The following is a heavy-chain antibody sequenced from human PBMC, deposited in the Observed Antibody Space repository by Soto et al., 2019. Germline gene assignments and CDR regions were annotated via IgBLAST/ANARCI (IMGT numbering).Heavy chain of an antibody. D-gene: IGHD1-26*01. J-gene: IGHJ4*02. CDR3: VTVNLVGAAYYFDY. CDR2: VYYSGTT. CDR1: GCSIRNGDYY. Sequence: QVQLQEWGPGLVKHSQTLSLTCTVSGCSIRNGDYYWGWIRQPPGKGLEWIGYVYYSGTTYAHRSLKSRVTISVDTSENEFSLRLRSVTAADTAVYYFVTVNLVGAAYYFDYWGPGTLVTVSS. V-gene: IGHV4-30-4*01.